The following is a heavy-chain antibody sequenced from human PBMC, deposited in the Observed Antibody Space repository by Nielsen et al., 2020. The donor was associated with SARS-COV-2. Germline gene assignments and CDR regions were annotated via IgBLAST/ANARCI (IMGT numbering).Heavy chain of an antibody. CDR3: ASGPLAVAPDS. CDR1: GFTFDDYA. Sequence: GGSLRLSCAASGFTFDDYAMHWVRQAPGKGLEWVSGISWNSGSIGYADSVKGRFTISRDNAKNSLYLQMNSLRPEDTAVYYCASGPLAVAPDSWGQGTLVTVSS. V-gene: IGHV3-9*01. D-gene: IGHD6-19*01. CDR2: ISWNSGSI. J-gene: IGHJ4*02.